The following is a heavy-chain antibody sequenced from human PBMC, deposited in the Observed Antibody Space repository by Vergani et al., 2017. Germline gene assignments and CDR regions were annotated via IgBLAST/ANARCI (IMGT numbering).Heavy chain of an antibody. V-gene: IGHV1-69*01. D-gene: IGHD4-23*01. J-gene: IGHJ5*02. CDR1: GGTFSSYA. Sequence: QVQLVQSGAEVKKPGSSVKVSCKASGGTFSSYAISWVRQAPGQGLEWMGGIIPIFGTANYAQKFQGRVTITADESTSTAYMELSSLRSEDTAVYYCARDGDGGGKPGERPNWFDPWGQRTLVTVSS. CDR3: ARDGDGGGKPGERPNWFDP. CDR2: IIPIFGTA.